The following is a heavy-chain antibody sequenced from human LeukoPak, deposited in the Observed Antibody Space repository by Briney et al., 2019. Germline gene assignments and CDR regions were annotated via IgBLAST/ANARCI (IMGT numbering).Heavy chain of an antibody. Sequence: SETLSLTCTVSGGSISSGGYYWSWIRQPPGKGLEWIGYIYYSGSTYSNPSLKSRLTISVDTSKNQFSLKLSSVTAADTAVYYCATLEGFGVVTNYYFDYWGQGTLVTVSS. CDR3: ATLEGFGVVTNYYFDY. D-gene: IGHD3-3*01. CDR2: IYYSGST. V-gene: IGHV4-30-4*08. J-gene: IGHJ4*02. CDR1: GGSISSGGYY.